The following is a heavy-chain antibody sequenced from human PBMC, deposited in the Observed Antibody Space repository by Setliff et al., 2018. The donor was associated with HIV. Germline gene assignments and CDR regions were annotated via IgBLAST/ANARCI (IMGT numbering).Heavy chain of an antibody. CDR3: ARDSLRHRDLEWSHNWFDP. D-gene: IGHD3-3*01. CDR1: GGSVNSGGFY. CDR2: IYHSGSA. Sequence: PSETLSLTCTVSGGSVNSGGFYWSWVRQHPERGLEWIGFIYHSGSAYYNASLKSRAKISVDTSKNQFSLKLTSVTVADTALYFCARDSLRHRDLEWSHNWFDPWGQGTLVTVSS. V-gene: IGHV4-31*03. J-gene: IGHJ5*02.